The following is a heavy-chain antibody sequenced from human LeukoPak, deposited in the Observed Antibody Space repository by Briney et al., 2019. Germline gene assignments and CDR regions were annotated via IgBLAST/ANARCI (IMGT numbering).Heavy chain of an antibody. J-gene: IGHJ4*02. Sequence: GGSLRLSCAASGFTFSSFWMSWVRQAPGKGLEWVANIRQDGSEKHYVDSVKGRFTISRDNAQNSLYLQMNSLRVEDTAVYYCASPAEGYWGQGTLVTVSS. CDR3: ASPAEGY. V-gene: IGHV3-7*03. CDR2: IRQDGSEK. CDR1: GFTFSSFW.